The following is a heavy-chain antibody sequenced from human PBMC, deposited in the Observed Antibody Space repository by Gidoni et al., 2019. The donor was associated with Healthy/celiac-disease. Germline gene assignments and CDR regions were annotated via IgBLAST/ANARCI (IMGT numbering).Heavy chain of an antibody. CDR1: GFTFSSYA. CDR2: ISYDGSNK. J-gene: IGHJ6*02. V-gene: IGHV3-30-3*01. D-gene: IGHD3-22*01. Sequence: QVQLVESGGGVVQPGRSLRLSCAASGFTFSSYAMHWVRQAPGKGLEWVAVISYDGSNKYYADSVKGRFTISRDNSKNTLYLQMNSLRAEDTAVYYCAMITDSSDTTPSYGMDVWGQGTTVTVSS. CDR3: AMITDSSDTTPSYGMDV.